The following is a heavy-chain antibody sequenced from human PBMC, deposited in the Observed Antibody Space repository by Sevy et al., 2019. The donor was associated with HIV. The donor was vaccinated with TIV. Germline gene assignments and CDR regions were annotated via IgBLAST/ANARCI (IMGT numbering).Heavy chain of an antibody. Sequence: GGSLRLSCAASGFTVSTNYMNWVRQAPGKGLECVSVIYSGGSTYYADSVKGRFTISRDNSKNTLYLQMNSLRAEDSAVYYCARWGGSSGWYTRFDYSGQGTLVTVSS. D-gene: IGHD6-19*01. V-gene: IGHV3-53*01. CDR2: IYSGGST. J-gene: IGHJ4*02. CDR1: GFTVSTNY. CDR3: ARWGGSSGWYTRFDY.